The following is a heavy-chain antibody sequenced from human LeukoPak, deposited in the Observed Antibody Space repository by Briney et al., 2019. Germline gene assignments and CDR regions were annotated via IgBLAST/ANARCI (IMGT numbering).Heavy chain of an antibody. Sequence: ASVKVSCKASGYTFTSYYMHWVRQAPGQGLEWMGIINPSGGSTSYAQKFQGRVTMTRDTSTSTVHMELSSLRSEDTAVYYCARDGLTTVTTSWFDPWGQGTLVTVSS. J-gene: IGHJ5*02. CDR3: ARDGLTTVTTSWFDP. V-gene: IGHV1-46*01. CDR2: INPSGGST. CDR1: GYTFTSYY. D-gene: IGHD4-17*01.